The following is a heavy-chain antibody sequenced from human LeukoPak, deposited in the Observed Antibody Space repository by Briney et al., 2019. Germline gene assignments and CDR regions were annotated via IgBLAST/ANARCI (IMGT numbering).Heavy chain of an antibody. CDR1: GGSFSGYY. D-gene: IGHD4-11*01. J-gene: IGHJ4*02. V-gene: IGHV4-34*01. Sequence: SETLSLTCAVYGGSFSGYYWSWIRQPPGRGLEWIGEINHSGSTNYNPSLKSRVTISVDTSKNQFSLKLSSVTAADTAVYYCAREGGLQHHFDYWGQGTLVTVSS. CDR3: AREGGLQHHFDY. CDR2: INHSGST.